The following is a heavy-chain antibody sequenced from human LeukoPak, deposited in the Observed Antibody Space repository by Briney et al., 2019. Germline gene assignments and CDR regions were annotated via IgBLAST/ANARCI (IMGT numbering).Heavy chain of an antibody. V-gene: IGHV4-4*09. J-gene: IGHJ5*02. CDR1: GGSISGGY. D-gene: IGHD3-3*01. CDR2: VYTSGST. CDR3: ARVRNDFWSGYYFVGLQAPTDRLWGGQSNWFDP. Sequence: PSETLSLTCTVSGGSISGGYWSWIRQPPGRGLEWIGYVYTSGSTNYNPSLKSRVTISVDTSKSQFALKLSSVTAADTAVYYCARVRNDFWSGYYFVGLQAPTDRLWGGQSNWFDPWGQGTLVTVSS.